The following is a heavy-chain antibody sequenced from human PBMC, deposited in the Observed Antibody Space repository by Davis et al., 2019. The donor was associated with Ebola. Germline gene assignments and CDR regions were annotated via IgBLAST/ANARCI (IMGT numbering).Heavy chain of an antibody. J-gene: IGHJ4*02. CDR1: GYTFTSYY. Sequence: ASVKVSCRASGYTFTSYYMHWVRQAPGQGLEWMGIINPSGGSTSYAQKFQGRVTMTRDTSTSTVYMELSSLRSEDTAVYYCARPRLRDSSGYYGYYFDYWGQGTLVTVSS. CDR3: ARPRLRDSSGYYGYYFDY. D-gene: IGHD3-22*01. CDR2: INPSGGST. V-gene: IGHV1-46*01.